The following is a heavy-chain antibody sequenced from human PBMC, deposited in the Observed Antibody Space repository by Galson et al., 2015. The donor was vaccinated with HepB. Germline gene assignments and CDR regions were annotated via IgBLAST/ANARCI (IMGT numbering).Heavy chain of an antibody. Sequence: SLRLSCAASGFAFDRHALHWVRQAPGKGLEWVAVISFDVSKTYYADSVKGRFTISRDNFKNTLYLQMNSLRAEDTALYYCAREDLGVIHDAPDLWGQGTMVIVSS. V-gene: IGHV3-30-3*01. D-gene: IGHD2-21*01. CDR3: AREDLGVIHDAPDL. CDR2: ISFDVSKT. CDR1: GFAFDRHA. J-gene: IGHJ3*01.